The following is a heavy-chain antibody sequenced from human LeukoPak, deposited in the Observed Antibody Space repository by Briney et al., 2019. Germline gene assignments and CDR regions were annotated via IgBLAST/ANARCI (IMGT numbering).Heavy chain of an antibody. Sequence: GGSLRPSCAASGFTFSSYGMHWVRQAPGKGLEWVAFIRYDGSNKYYADSVKGRVTISRDNSKNTLYLQMNTLRAEDTAVYYCAKDRRYSSGPRGFDYWGQGTLVTVSS. CDR2: IRYDGSNK. V-gene: IGHV3-30*02. J-gene: IGHJ4*02. D-gene: IGHD6-19*01. CDR1: GFTFSSYG. CDR3: AKDRRYSSGPRGFDY.